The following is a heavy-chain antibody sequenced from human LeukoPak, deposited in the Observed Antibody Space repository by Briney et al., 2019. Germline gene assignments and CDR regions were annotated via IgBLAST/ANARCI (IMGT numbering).Heavy chain of an antibody. J-gene: IGHJ4*02. CDR3: ARDRIAAAVLDY. V-gene: IGHV4-38-2*02. CDR2: ISSSGNT. CDR1: GYSISSGYY. Sequence: PSETLSLTCTVSGYSISSGYYWGWIRQPPGKRLEWVGSISSSGNTYYNPTLKSRVTISVDTSKNLFSLNLTSVTAADAAVYYCARDRIAAAVLDYWGQGTLVTVSS. D-gene: IGHD6-13*01.